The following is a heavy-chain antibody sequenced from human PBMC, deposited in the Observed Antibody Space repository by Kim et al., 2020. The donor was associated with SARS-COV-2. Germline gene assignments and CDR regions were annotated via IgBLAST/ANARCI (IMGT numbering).Heavy chain of an antibody. D-gene: IGHD3-16*02. CDR3: ARAYVWGSYRAAFDI. J-gene: IGHJ3*02. Sequence: QKLQGRVTMPTDTSTSTAYMGLRSLRSDDTAVYYCARAYVWGSYRAAFDIWGQGTMVTVSS. V-gene: IGHV1-18*01.